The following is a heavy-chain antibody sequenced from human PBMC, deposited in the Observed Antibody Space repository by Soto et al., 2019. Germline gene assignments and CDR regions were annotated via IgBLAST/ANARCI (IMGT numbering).Heavy chain of an antibody. J-gene: IGHJ4*02. Sequence: SETLSLTCTVSGGSISGHYWSWIRQPPGKRLEWIGYVYYSGTTNYNPSLKSRVSISVDTSKNQFSLSLSSVTAADTALYYCARTTAVPNTLRARYYFDYWGQGTLVTVSS. V-gene: IGHV4-59*11. CDR3: ARTTAVPNTLRARYYFDY. CDR2: VYYSGTT. CDR1: GGSISGHY. D-gene: IGHD4-17*01.